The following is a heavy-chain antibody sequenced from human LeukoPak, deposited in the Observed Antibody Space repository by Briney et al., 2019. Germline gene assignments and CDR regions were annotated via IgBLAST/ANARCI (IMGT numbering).Heavy chain of an antibody. CDR1: GYTFTSYY. CDR3: AGSMVATSIFDY. D-gene: IGHD5-12*01. J-gene: IGHJ4*02. Sequence: ASGKVSCKASGYTFTSYYMHWVRQAPGQGLEWMGIINPSGGSTSYAQKFQGRVTMTRDTSTSTVYMELSSLRSEDTAVYYCAGSMVATSIFDYWGQGTLVTVSS. CDR2: INPSGGST. V-gene: IGHV1-46*01.